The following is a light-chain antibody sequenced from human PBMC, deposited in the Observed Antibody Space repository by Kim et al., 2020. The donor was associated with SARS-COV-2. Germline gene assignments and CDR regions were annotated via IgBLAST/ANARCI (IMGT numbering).Light chain of an antibody. Sequence: SASMGDSVKITCRKRQHMRNDIGWYQEKPEKAPELVIYAASSSERGVPSGFAGSGSGRDFTLNISSLQPEDFAIYFSIQDYNYPYTFGQGTKLEI. CDR1: QHMRND. V-gene: IGKV1-6*01. CDR3: IQDYNYPYT. CDR2: AAS. J-gene: IGKJ2*01.